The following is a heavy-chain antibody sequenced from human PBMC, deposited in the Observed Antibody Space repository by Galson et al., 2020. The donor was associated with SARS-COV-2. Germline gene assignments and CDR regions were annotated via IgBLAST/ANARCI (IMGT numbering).Heavy chain of an antibody. V-gene: IGHV3-21*01. J-gene: IGHJ4*02. CDR2: ISSSSSYI. Sequence: GGSLRLSCAASGFTFSSYSMNWVRQAPGKGLEWVSSISSSSSYIYYADSVKGRFTISRDNAKNSLYLQMNSLRAEDTAVYYCARGRLLVVVAFDRDYWGQGTLVTVSS. CDR3: ARGRLLVVVAFDRDY. CDR1: GFTFSSYS. D-gene: IGHD2-15*01.